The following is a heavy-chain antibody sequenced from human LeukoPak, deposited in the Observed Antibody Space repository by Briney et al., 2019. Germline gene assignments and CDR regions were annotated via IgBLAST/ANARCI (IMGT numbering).Heavy chain of an antibody. CDR2: IYYSGST. J-gene: IGHJ6*03. CDR3: ARGVGEWFGDPAITHYYYMDV. D-gene: IGHD3-10*01. CDR1: GGSISSYY. Sequence: KPSETLSLTCTVSGGSISSYYWSWIRQPPGKGLEWIGYIYYSGSTNYNPSLKSRVTISVDTSKNQFSLKLSSVTAADTAVYYCARGVGEWFGDPAITHYYYMDVWGKGTTVTISS. V-gene: IGHV4-59*01.